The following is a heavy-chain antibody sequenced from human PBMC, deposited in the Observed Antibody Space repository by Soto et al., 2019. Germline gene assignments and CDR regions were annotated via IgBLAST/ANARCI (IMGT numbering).Heavy chain of an antibody. V-gene: IGHV3-30*04. Sequence: GGSLRLSCAASGFTFSSYTMHWVRQAPGKGLEWVAVISYDGRNKNNADSVRGRFTISRDNSKKTLYLQMDSLRDEDTAVYYCARGLAASTDLRLYQFDYWGQGTLVTVSS. D-gene: IGHD2-2*02. J-gene: IGHJ4*02. CDR1: GFTFSSYT. CDR2: ISYDGRNK. CDR3: ARGLAASTDLRLYQFDY.